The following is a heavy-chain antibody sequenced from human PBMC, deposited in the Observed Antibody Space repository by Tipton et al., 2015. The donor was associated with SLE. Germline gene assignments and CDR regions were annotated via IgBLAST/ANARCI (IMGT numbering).Heavy chain of an antibody. D-gene: IGHD2-15*01. CDR1: GGSISRGGHY. Sequence: TLSLTCNVSGGSISRGGHYWSWIRQHPGKGLEWIGYIYHSGNTYYNPSLRGRLSILVDTSKQQITLKLSSVTTADTAVYYCARDAHGYYSGWMDYWGQGTLVTVSS. CDR3: ARDAHGYYSGWMDY. V-gene: IGHV4-31*03. CDR2: IYHSGNT. J-gene: IGHJ4*02.